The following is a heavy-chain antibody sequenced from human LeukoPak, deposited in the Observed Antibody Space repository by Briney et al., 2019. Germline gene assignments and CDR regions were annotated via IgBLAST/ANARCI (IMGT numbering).Heavy chain of an antibody. Sequence: ASVKVSCKASGYTFTSYDINWVRQATGQGLEWMGWMNPNSGNTGYAQKFRGRVTMTRNTSISTAYMELSSLRSEDTAVYYCARGRYGSGGSCPSSNWFNPGGEGTLFTVSS. V-gene: IGHV1-8*01. CDR1: GYTFTSYD. D-gene: IGHD2-15*01. J-gene: IGHJ5*02. CDR2: MNPNSGNT. CDR3: ARGRYGSGGSCPSSNWFNP.